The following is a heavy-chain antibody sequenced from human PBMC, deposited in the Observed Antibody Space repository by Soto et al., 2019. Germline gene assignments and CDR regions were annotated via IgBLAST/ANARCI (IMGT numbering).Heavy chain of an antibody. CDR2: IYHSGST. CDR3: ARDFIAAAGTVYYYGMDV. D-gene: IGHD6-13*01. Sequence: SETLSLTCAVSGGSISSSNWWSWVRQPPGKGLEWIGEIYHSGSTNYNPSLKSRVTISVDKSKNQFSLKLSSVTAADTAVYYCARDFIAAAGTVYYYGMDVWGQGTTVTVSS. J-gene: IGHJ6*02. V-gene: IGHV4-4*02. CDR1: GGSISSSNW.